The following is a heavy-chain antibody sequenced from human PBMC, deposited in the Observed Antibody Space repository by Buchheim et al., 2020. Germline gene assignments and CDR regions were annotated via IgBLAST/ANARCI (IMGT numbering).Heavy chain of an antibody. CDR3: ARADDSSGYYHFDY. Sequence: QVQLQESGPGLVKPSETLSLTCTVSGGSVSSGSYYWSWIRQPPGKGLEWIGYIYYSGSTNYNPSLKRRVTISVDTSKNQFSLKLSSVTAADTAVYYCARADDSSGYYHFDYWGQGTL. J-gene: IGHJ4*02. V-gene: IGHV4-61*01. CDR2: IYYSGST. D-gene: IGHD3-22*01. CDR1: GGSVSSGSYY.